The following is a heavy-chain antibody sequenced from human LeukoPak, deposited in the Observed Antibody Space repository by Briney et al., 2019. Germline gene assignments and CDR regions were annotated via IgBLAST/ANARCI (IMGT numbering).Heavy chain of an antibody. J-gene: IGHJ4*02. Sequence: GESLNISCKGSGYKFRTYFIGWVRQMPGEDLEWMGSIYPGDSETRYSPSFEGQVTISADESISTAYLQWSSLKASDTAMYYCVRSRLQYRTDWFDYWGQGSLVTVSS. D-gene: IGHD4-11*01. V-gene: IGHV5-51*01. CDR3: VRSRLQYRTDWFDY. CDR1: GYKFRTYF. CDR2: IYPGDSET.